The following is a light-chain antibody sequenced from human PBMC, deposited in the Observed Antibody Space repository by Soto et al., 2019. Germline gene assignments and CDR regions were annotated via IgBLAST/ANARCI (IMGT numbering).Light chain of an antibody. V-gene: IGKV3D-20*02. J-gene: IGKJ4*01. CDR1: QSVRSSY. Sequence: IVLTQSPGTLSLSHGERATLSCRASQSVRSSYLAWYPQKPGQAPRLLIYGASTRATGIPDRFSGSGSGTDYTLTISRMETEAFVVYYFQQHTNLSLTFGGGTKVDIK. CDR3: QQHTNLSLT. CDR2: GAS.